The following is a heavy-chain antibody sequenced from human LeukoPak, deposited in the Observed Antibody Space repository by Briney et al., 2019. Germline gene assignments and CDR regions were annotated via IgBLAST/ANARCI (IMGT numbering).Heavy chain of an antibody. J-gene: IGHJ6*02. V-gene: IGHV1-8*01. CDR1: GYTFTSYD. D-gene: IGHD3-10*01. CDR2: MNPNSGNT. Sequence: ASVKVSCKASGYTFTSYDINWVRQATGQGLEWMGWMNPNSGNTGYAQKFQGRVTITADKSTSTAYMELSSLRSEDTAVYYCARDTMAYYYGMDVWGQGTTVTVSS. CDR3: ARDTMAYYYGMDV.